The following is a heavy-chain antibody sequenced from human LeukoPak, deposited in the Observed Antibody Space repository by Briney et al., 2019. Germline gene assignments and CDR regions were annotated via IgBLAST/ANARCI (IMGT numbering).Heavy chain of an antibody. J-gene: IGHJ3*02. V-gene: IGHV1-2*02. CDR3: AKGKRYCCSTSCSFYAFDI. Sequence: ASVKVSCKASGYTFTGYYMHWVRQAPGQGLEWMGWINPSSGGTNYAQKFQGRVTMTRDTSISTAYMELSRLRSDDTAVYYCAKGKRYCCSTSCSFYAFDIWGQGTMVTVSS. CDR2: INPSSGGT. D-gene: IGHD2-2*01. CDR1: GYTFTGYY.